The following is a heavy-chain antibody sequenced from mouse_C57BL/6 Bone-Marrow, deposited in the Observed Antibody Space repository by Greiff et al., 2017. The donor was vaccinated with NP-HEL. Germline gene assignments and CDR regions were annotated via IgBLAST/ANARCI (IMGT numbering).Heavy chain of an antibody. V-gene: IGHV1-81*01. CDR3: ARTGYYETY. J-gene: IGHJ3*01. CDR1: GYTFTSYG. D-gene: IGHD1-1*01. CDR2: IYPRSGNT. Sequence: QVQLQQSGAELARPGASVKLSCKASGYTFTSYGISWVKQRTGQGLEWIGEIYPRSGNTYYNEKFKGKATLTADKSSSTAYMELRSLTSEDSAVYFCARTGYYETYWGQGTLVTVSA.